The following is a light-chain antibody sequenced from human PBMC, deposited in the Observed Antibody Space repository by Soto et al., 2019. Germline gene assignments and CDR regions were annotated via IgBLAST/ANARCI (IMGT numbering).Light chain of an antibody. CDR2: EGS. Sequence: QSVLTQPASVSGSHLQSITISCTGTSSDVGSYNLVSWYQQHPGKAPKLMIYEGSKRPSGVSNRFSGSKSGNTASLTISGLQAEDEADYYCCSYAGSSTYVFGTGTKVTVL. CDR3: CSYAGSSTYV. CDR1: SSDVGSYNL. J-gene: IGLJ1*01. V-gene: IGLV2-23*01.